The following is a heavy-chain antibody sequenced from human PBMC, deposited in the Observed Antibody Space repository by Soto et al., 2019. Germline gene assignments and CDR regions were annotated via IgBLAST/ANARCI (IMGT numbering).Heavy chain of an antibody. CDR2: IYSGGGT. Sequence: EVQLVESGGGLVQPGGSLRLSCAASGFTVSSNYMSWVRQAPGKGREWVSVIYSGGGTYYADSVKGRFTISRDNSKNTLYLKMNSLRAEDTAVYYCARDLVGATTEYFQHWGQGTLVTVSS. D-gene: IGHD1-26*01. V-gene: IGHV3-66*01. CDR3: ARDLVGATTEYFQH. J-gene: IGHJ1*01. CDR1: GFTVSSNY.